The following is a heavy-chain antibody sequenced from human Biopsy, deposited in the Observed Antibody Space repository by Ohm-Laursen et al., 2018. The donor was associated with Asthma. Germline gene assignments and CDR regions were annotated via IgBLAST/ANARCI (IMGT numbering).Heavy chain of an antibody. J-gene: IGHJ4*02. CDR2: IYSGGSS. CDR3: AREDSSNWSHYYFDY. CDR1: GFAVSRDY. Sequence: GSLRLSCAASGFAVSRDYMFWVRQAPGKGLEWVSVIYSGGSSHTADPVRGRFTISRDYSKYTLYLQMHSLRAEDTAVYYCAREDSSNWSHYYFDYWGQGTLVTVSS. V-gene: IGHV3-53*01. D-gene: IGHD3-22*01.